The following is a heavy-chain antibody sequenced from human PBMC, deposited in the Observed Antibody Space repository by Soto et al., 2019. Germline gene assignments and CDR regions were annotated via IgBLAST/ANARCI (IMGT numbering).Heavy chain of an antibody. J-gene: IGHJ4*02. D-gene: IGHD3-9*01. CDR1: GYTFTTYG. CDR3: ARDVDILTTPPGDY. V-gene: IGHV1-18*04. CDR2: ISAYDGNT. Sequence: ASVKVSCKASGYTFTTYGISWVRQAPGQGLEWMGWISAYDGNTNYPQKFQGRVTMTTDTSTNTAYMEPRSLRSDDTAVYYCARDVDILTTPPGDYWGQGTLVTVSS.